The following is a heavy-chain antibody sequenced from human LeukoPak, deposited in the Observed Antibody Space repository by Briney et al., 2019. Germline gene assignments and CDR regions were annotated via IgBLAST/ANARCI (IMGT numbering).Heavy chain of an antibody. CDR2: MNPNSGNT. CDR3: ARGAAELHFDY. Sequence: AAVKVSYKASVYTFTSYDINWVRQATGQGREGMGWMNPNSGNTGYAQKFQGRVTMTRNTSISTAYMKLSSLRSEDTAVYYCARGAAELHFDYWGXGTLVTVSS. D-gene: IGHD1-26*01. J-gene: IGHJ4*01. V-gene: IGHV1-8*02. CDR1: VYTFTSYD.